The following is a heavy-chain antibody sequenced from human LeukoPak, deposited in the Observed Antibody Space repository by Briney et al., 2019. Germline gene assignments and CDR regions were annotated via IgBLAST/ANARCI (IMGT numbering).Heavy chain of an antibody. CDR1: GYTFTSYY. D-gene: IGHD3-3*01. CDR3: ARSRVVYDAFDI. Sequence: ASVKVSCKASGYTFTSYYMHWVRQAPGQGLEWMGIINPSGGSTSYAQKFQGRVTMTGDTSTSTVYMELSSLRSEDTAVYYCARSRVVYDAFDIWGQGTMVTVSS. V-gene: IGHV1-46*01. CDR2: INPSGGST. J-gene: IGHJ3*02.